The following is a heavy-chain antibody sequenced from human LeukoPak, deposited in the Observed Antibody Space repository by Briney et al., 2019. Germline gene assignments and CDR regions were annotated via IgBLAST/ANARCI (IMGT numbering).Heavy chain of an antibody. J-gene: IGHJ4*02. V-gene: IGHV3-49*04. CDR3: TSADYSSGIDY. CDR1: GFTFGDYA. CDR2: IRSKAYGGTT. Sequence: GGSLRLSCTASGFTFGDYAMSWVRQAPGKGLEWVGFIRSKAYGGTTEYAASVKGRFTISRDDSKSIAYLQMNSLKTEDTAVYYRTSADYSSGIDYWGQGTLVTVSS. D-gene: IGHD4-11*01.